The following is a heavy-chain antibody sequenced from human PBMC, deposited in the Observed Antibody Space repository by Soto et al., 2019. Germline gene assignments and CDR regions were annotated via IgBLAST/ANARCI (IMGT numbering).Heavy chain of an antibody. CDR1: GFTFTTYN. CDR3: ARGHYHYYGMDV. J-gene: IGHJ6*02. V-gene: IGHV3-48*02. CDR2: ISSSSSTI. Sequence: EVPLVESGGGLVQPGGSLRLSCAASGFTFTTYNMNWVRQAPGKGLEWVSYISSSSSTIYYADSVKGRFTISRDNAKNSLYLQMNRLRDEDTAVYYCARGHYHYYGMDVWGQGTTVTVSS.